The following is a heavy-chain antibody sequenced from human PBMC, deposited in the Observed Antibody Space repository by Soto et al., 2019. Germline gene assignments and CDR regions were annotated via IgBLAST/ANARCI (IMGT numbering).Heavy chain of an antibody. CDR3: AKRRGAGGHFDY. CDR1: GFTFSTYA. V-gene: IGHV3-23*01. J-gene: IGHJ4*02. CDR2: VSSGGGT. D-gene: IGHD2-15*01. Sequence: EVELLESGGGLVQPEGSLRLSCAASGFTFSTYAMGWVRQAPGKGLEWVSVVSSGGGTHYADCVKGRFTVSRDNSKNTLSLQMNSLRADDTAVYYCAKRRGAGGHFDYWGQGALVTVSS.